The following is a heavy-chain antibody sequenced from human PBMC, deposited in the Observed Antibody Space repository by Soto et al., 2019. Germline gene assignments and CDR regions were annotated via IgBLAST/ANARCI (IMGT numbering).Heavy chain of an antibody. D-gene: IGHD2-2*01. CDR3: AKTNNIVVVPPAPGDAFDI. J-gene: IGHJ3*02. CDR1: GFTFSSYA. Sequence: GGSLRLSCAASGFTFSSYAMSWVRQAPGKGLEWVSAISGSGGSTYYADSVKGRFTISRDNSKNTLYLQMNSLRAEDTAVYYCAKTNNIVVVPPAPGDAFDIWGQGTIVTVS. V-gene: IGHV3-23*01. CDR2: ISGSGGST.